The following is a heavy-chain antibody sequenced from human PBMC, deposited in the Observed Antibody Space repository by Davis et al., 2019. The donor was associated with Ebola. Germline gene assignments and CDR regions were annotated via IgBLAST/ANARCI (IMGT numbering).Heavy chain of an antibody. V-gene: IGHV4-4*02. CDR2: ISQSGST. J-gene: IGHJ5*02. CDR3: ARVGALRGWFDP. D-gene: IGHD3-3*01. CDR1: GDSISSSNW. Sequence: MPGGSLRLSCAVSGDSISSSNWWSWVRQPPGKGLEWIGEISQSGSTNYNPSLKSRVTVSVDTSKNQFSLKLSSVTAADTAVYYCARVGALRGWFDPWGQGTLVTVSS.